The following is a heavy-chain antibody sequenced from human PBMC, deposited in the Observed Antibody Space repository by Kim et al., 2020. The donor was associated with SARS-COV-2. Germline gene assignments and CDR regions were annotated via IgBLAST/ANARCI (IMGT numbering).Heavy chain of an antibody. CDR2: IYYSGST. V-gene: IGHV4-59*01. CDR3: ARVLCIEAAGTGIRWYFDL. Sequence: SETLSLTCTVSGGSISSYYWSWIRQPPGKGLEWIGYIYYSGSTNYNPSLKSRVTISVDTSKNQFSLKLSSVTAADTAVYYCARVLCIEAAGTGIRWYFDLWGRGTLVTVSS. D-gene: IGHD6-13*01. CDR1: GGSISSYY. J-gene: IGHJ2*01.